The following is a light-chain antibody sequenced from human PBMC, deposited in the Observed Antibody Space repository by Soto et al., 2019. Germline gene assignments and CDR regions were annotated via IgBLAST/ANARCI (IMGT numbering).Light chain of an antibody. CDR3: QTWGTDIVV. CDR1: SGHSSYA. J-gene: IGLJ2*01. Sequence: QSVLTQSPSASASLVASVKLTCTLSSGHSSYAIAWHQQQPEKGPRYLMKLNSDGSHSKGDGIPDRFSGSSSGAERYLTISSLQSEDEADYYCQTWGTDIVVFGGGTKVTVL. CDR2: LNSDGSH. V-gene: IGLV4-69*01.